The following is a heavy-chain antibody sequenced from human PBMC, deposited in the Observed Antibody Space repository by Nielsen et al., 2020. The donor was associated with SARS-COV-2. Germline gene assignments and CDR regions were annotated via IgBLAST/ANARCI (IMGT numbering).Heavy chain of an antibody. V-gene: IGHV3-48*03. CDR3: ARDGGYCSGGSCYYYGMDV. CDR2: ISSSGSTI. Sequence: GESLKISCAASGFTFSSYEMNWVRQAPGKGLEWVSYISSSGSTIYYADSVKGRFTISRDNAKNSLYLQMNSLRAEDTAVYHCARDGGYCSGGSCYYYGMDVWGQGTTVTVSS. D-gene: IGHD2-15*01. CDR1: GFTFSSYE. J-gene: IGHJ6*02.